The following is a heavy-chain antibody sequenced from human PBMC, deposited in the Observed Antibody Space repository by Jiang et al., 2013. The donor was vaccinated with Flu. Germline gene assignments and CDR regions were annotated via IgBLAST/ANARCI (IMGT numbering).Heavy chain of an antibody. CDR2: FHHSGNT. CDR3: WTNWSWYFDL. V-gene: IGHV4-38-2*01. Sequence: GSGLVKPSETLSLTCAVPGFSISSASYWTWIRLPPGKGLEWIATFHHSGNTYYNPSLKSRVAISGDTSNNQFSLKVNSVTAADTAVYYVWTNWSWYFDLWGRGTQVDCLV. CDR1: GFSISSASY. D-gene: IGHD1-1*01. J-gene: IGHJ2*01.